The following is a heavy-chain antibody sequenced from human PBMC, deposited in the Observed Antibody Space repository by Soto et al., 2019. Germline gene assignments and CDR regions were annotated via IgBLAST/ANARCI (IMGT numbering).Heavy chain of an antibody. J-gene: IGHJ4*02. Sequence: GESLKISCKGSGYSFTSYWISWVRQMPGKGLEWMGRIDPSDSYTNYSPSFQGHVTISADKSISTAYLQWSSLKASDTAMYYCAREGGHYYDSSGPLDYWGQRTLVTVSS. CDR1: GYSFTSYW. CDR3: AREGGHYYDSSGPLDY. CDR2: IDPSDSYT. V-gene: IGHV5-10-1*01. D-gene: IGHD3-22*01.